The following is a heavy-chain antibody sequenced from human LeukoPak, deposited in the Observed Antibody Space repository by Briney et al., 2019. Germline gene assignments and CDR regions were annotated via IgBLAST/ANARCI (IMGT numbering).Heavy chain of an antibody. CDR2: IYYSGST. CDR1: GGSISSGGYY. CDR3: ATQRAYSSSSIWFDR. J-gene: IGHJ5*02. Sequence: SQTLSLTCTVSGGSISSGGYYWSWIRQHPGRGLEWIVYIYYSGSTYYNPALKSRVTISVDTSKNQFSLKLSSVTAADTAVYYCATQRAYSSSSIWFDRWGQGTLVTVSS. D-gene: IGHD6-6*01. V-gene: IGHV4-31*03.